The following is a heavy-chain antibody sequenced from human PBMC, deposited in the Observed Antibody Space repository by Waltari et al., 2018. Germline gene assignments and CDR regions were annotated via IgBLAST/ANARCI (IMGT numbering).Heavy chain of an antibody. J-gene: IGHJ6*02. D-gene: IGHD3-3*01. CDR1: GGPISSYY. CDR2: IYYSGST. Sequence: QVQLQESGPGLVKPSETLSLTCTVPGGPISSYYWSWIRQPPGNGLAGIGYIYYSGSTNYNPSLKSRVTISVDTSKNQFSLKLSSVTAADTAVYYCARISYDFWSGYYDAYYYYGMDVWGQGTTVTVSS. CDR3: ARISYDFWSGYYDAYYYYGMDV. V-gene: IGHV4-59*01.